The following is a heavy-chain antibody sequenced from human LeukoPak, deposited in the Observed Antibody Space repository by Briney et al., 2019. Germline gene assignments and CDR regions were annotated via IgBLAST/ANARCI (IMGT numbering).Heavy chain of an antibody. J-gene: IGHJ4*02. CDR3: AREEVRVVRNFDY. Sequence: SVKVSCKASGGTFSSYAISWVRQAPGQGLEWMGGIIPIFGTANYAQKFQGRVTITADESTSTAYIELSSLRSEDTALYYCAREEVRVVRNFDYWGQGTLVTVSS. D-gene: IGHD3-10*01. CDR1: GGTFSSYA. V-gene: IGHV1-69*13. CDR2: IIPIFGTA.